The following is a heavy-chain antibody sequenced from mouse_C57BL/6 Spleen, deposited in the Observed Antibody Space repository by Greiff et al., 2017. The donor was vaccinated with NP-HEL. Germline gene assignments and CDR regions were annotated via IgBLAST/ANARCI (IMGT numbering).Heavy chain of an antibody. Sequence: VQLQQSGAELVKPGASVKLSCKASGYTFTEYTIHWVKQRPGQGLEWIGWIYPGSGSIKYNEKFKDKATLTADKSSSTVYMELSRLTSEDSAVYFCARHEGSTVVAHFDYWGKGTTLTVSS. CDR3: ARHEGSTVVAHFDY. CDR1: GYTFTEYT. D-gene: IGHD1-1*01. CDR2: IYPGSGSI. J-gene: IGHJ2*01. V-gene: IGHV1-62-2*01.